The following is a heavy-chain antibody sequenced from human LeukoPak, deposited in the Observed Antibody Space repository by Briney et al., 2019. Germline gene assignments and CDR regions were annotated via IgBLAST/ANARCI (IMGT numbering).Heavy chain of an antibody. CDR1: GGSFSGYY. CDR2: INHSGST. J-gene: IGHJ4*02. Sequence: PSETLSLTCAVYGGSFSGYYWSWIRQPPGKGLEWIGEINHSGSTNYNPSLKSRVTISVDTSKNQFSLKLSSVTAADTAVYYCARLRAVTRSSSWLQVRRRFDYWGQGTLVTVS. D-gene: IGHD6-13*01. CDR3: ARLRAVTRSSSWLQVRRRFDY. V-gene: IGHV4-34*01.